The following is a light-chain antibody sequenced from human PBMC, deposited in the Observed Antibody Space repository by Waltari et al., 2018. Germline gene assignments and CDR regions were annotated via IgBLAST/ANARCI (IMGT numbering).Light chain of an antibody. CDR1: QSISTW. J-gene: IGKJ1*01. Sequence: DIQMTQSPSTLSASVGDRVIITCRASQSISTWLAWYPQKPGKAPKLLIFAASSLQTGVPSRFSGSGSGTEFTLTINSLQPDDFATYYCQHYNAYRTFGQGTKVEIK. V-gene: IGKV1-5*01. CDR3: QHYNAYRT. CDR2: AAS.